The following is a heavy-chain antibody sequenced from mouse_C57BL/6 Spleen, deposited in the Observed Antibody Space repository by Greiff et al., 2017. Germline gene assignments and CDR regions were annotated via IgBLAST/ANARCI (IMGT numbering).Heavy chain of an antibody. V-gene: IGHV1-39*01. CDR3: ARSQDYDYDGGFAV. J-gene: IGHJ3*01. CDR1: GYSFTDYN. D-gene: IGHD2-4*01. Sequence: EVQLQQSGPELVKPGASVKISCKASGYSFTDYNMNWVQQSHGKSLEWIGVIYPNYGTTSYNQKFKGKATLTVDQSSSTAYMQLNSLTSEDSAVYYCARSQDYDYDGGFAVWGKGTLVTVSA. CDR2: IYPNYGTT.